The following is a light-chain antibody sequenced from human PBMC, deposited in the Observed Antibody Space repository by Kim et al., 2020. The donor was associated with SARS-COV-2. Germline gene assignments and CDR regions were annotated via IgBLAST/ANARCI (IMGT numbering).Light chain of an antibody. CDR1: SGHSSYA. Sequence: ASVKLTCTLSSGHSSYAIEWHQQQPERGPRYLMKLNSDGSHRKGDGIPDRFSGSSSGAERYLTISSLQSEDEADYYCQTWGSGIRVFGGGTQLTVL. V-gene: IGLV4-69*01. CDR2: LNSDGSH. J-gene: IGLJ2*01. CDR3: QTWGSGIRV.